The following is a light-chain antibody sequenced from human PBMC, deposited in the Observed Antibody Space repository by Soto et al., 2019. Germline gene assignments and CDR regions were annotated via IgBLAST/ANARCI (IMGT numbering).Light chain of an antibody. CDR3: QQYGSSPRT. V-gene: IGKV3-20*01. CDR2: GAS. J-gene: IGKJ1*01. CDR1: QSVSSSY. Sequence: EIALTQSPGTLSLSPGERATLSCRASQSVSSSYLAWYQQKPGQAPRLLIYGASSRATGIPDRFGGSGSGTDFTLTISRLEPEDFAVYYCQQYGSSPRTFGQGTKVDIK.